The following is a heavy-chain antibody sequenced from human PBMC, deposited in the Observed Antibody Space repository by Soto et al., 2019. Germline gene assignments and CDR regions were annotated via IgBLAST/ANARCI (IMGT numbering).Heavy chain of an antibody. J-gene: IGHJ4*02. D-gene: IGHD1-26*01. Sequence: PGGSLRLSCAASGFTFSNYAMNWVRQAPGKGLDWVSAISGSGGSTYYADSVKGRFTISRDNSKNTLYLQMSSLRAEDTAVYYCVLVLLXSGCYLVFWGQGTLV. V-gene: IGHV3-23*01. CDR1: GFTFSNYA. CDR2: ISGSGGST. CDR3: VLVLLXSGCYLVF.